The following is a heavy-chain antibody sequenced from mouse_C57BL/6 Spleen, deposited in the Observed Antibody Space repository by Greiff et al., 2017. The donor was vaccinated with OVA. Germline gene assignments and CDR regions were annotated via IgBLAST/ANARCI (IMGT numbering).Heavy chain of an antibody. D-gene: IGHD3-1*01. J-gene: IGHJ4*01. V-gene: IGHV5-9-1*02. CDR3: TRDRAGTGYAMDY. CDR2: ISSGGDYI. CDR1: GFTFSSYA. Sequence: EVMLVESGEGLVKPGGSLKLSCAASGFTFSSYAMSWVRQTPEKRLEWVAYISSGGDYIYYADTVKGRFTISRDNARNTLYLQMSSLKSEDTAMYYFTRDRAGTGYAMDYWGQGTSVTVSS.